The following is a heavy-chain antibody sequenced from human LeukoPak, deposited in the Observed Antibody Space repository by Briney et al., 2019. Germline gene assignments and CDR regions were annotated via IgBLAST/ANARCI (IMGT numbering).Heavy chain of an antibody. Sequence: PGRSLRLSCEASGFTFNFHGMHWVRQAPGKGLEWVAVIWYDGSNKYYADSVKGRFTISRDNSKNTVSLQMNSLRAEDTAVYYCARADYSSSSGRNYHYGLDVWGQGTTVTVSS. D-gene: IGHD4-11*01. CDR1: GFTFNFHG. CDR3: ARADYSSSSGRNYHYGLDV. CDR2: IWYDGSNK. J-gene: IGHJ6*02. V-gene: IGHV3-33*01.